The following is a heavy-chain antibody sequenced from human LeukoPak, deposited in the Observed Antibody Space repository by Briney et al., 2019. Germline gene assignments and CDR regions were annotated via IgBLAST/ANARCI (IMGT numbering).Heavy chain of an antibody. CDR2: IYHSGST. D-gene: IGHD4-17*01. Sequence: KTSETLSLTCAVSGYSISSGYYWGWIRQPPGKGLEWIGSIYHSGSTYYNPSLKSRVTISVDTSKNHFSLKLSSVTAADTAVYYCARRRYGGFDPWGQGTLVTVSS. V-gene: IGHV4-38-2*01. J-gene: IGHJ5*02. CDR1: GYSISSGYY. CDR3: ARRRYGGFDP.